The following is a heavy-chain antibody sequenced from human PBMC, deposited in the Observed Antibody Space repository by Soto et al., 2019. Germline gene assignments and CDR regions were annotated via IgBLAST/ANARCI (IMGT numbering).Heavy chain of an antibody. V-gene: IGHV3-23*01. J-gene: IGHJ4*02. CDR3: AKGQHYGELNPVAIDY. D-gene: IGHD4-17*01. Sequence: GGSLRLSCAASGFTFSSYGMSWVRQAPGKGLEWVSAISGSGGSTYYADSVKGRFTISRDNSKNTLYLQMNSLRAEDTAVYYWAKGQHYGELNPVAIDYWGQGTLVTVSS. CDR1: GFTFSSYG. CDR2: ISGSGGST.